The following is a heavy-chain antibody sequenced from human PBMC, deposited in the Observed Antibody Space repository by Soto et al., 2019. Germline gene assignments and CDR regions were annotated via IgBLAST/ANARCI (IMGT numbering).Heavy chain of an antibody. V-gene: IGHV1-8*01. CDR3: ASLFTYYDFWSGYYNPYYYYYMDV. CDR2: MNTNSGNT. Sequence: ASVKVSCKASGYTFTSYDINWVRQATGQGLEWMGWMNTNSGNTGYAQKFQGRVTMTRNTSISTAYMELSSLRSEDTAVYYCASLFTYYDFWSGYYNPYYYYYMDVWGKGTTVTVSS. CDR1: GYTFTSYD. D-gene: IGHD3-3*01. J-gene: IGHJ6*03.